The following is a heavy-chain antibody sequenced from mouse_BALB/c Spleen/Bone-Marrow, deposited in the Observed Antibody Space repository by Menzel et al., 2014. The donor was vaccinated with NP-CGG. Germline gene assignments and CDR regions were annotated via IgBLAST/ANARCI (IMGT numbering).Heavy chain of an antibody. CDR3: TRDDYGY. D-gene: IGHD2-4*01. CDR2: IDPSDSYT. V-gene: IGHV1S127*01. CDR1: GYTFTSYW. Sequence: QVQLQQSGAELVKPGASVKMSCKASGYTFTSYWMHWVKQRPEQGLEWIGTIDPSDSYTSYNQKFKGKATLTVDTSSSSAYMQLSSLTSEDSAVYYCTRDDYGYWGQGTTLTVSS. J-gene: IGHJ2*01.